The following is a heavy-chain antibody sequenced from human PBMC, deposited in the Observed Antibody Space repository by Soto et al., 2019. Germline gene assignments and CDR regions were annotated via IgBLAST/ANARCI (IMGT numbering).Heavy chain of an antibody. J-gene: IGHJ6*02. V-gene: IGHV3-23*01. Sequence: GGSLRLSCAASGFTFSSYAMNWVRQAPGKGLEWVSAVSGSGGSTYYADSVKGRFTISRDNSKNTLFLQMNSLRAEDTAVYYCAKLLYSYYYYGMDVWGQGTTVTVSS. D-gene: IGHD1-26*01. CDR3: AKLLYSYYYYGMDV. CDR1: GFTFSSYA. CDR2: VSGSGGST.